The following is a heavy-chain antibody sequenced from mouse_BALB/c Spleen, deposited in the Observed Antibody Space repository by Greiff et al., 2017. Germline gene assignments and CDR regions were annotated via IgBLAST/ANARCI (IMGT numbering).Heavy chain of an antibody. CDR2: ISSGSSTI. D-gene: IGHD3-1*01. V-gene: IGHV5-17*02. CDR1: GFTFSSFG. J-gene: IGHJ2*01. Sequence: EVQVVESGGGLVQPGGSRKLSCAASGFTFSSFGMHWVRQAPEKGLEWVAYISSGSSTIYYADTVKGRFTISRDNPKNTLFLQMTSLRSEDTAMYYCARVGLPGGFFDYWGQGTTLTVSS. CDR3: ARVGLPGGFFDY.